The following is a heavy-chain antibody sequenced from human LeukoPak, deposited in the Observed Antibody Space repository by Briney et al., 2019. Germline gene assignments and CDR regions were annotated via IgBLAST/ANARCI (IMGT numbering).Heavy chain of an antibody. CDR1: GFTFRMYA. D-gene: IGHD3-10*01. J-gene: IGHJ5*02. Sequence: GGSRKFSLEAPGFTFRMYALHGFRQAPGKGLGWVAVISDAGNNKQYADSVKGRFTISRDNSKNTVYVQMNSLRNEDTAVYYCGRGSYGDGNWIDPWGQGTLVTVSS. CDR3: GRGSYGDGNWIDP. V-gene: IGHV3-30*04. CDR2: ISDAGNNK.